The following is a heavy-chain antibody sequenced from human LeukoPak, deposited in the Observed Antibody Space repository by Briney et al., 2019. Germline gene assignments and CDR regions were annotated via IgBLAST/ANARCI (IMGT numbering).Heavy chain of an antibody. J-gene: IGHJ4*02. CDR3: ERMYSTSWYVNQ. D-gene: IGHD2-2*01. CDR1: GYSISSGYY. Sequence: PSETLSLTCAVSGYSISSGYYWGWIRQPPGKGLEWIGTFHNTGAFYYNPSLKSRVTISADMSKNQFSLNLRSMTAADTAMYYCERMYSTSWYVNQWGPGTLVTVSS. V-gene: IGHV4-38-2*01. CDR2: FHNTGAF.